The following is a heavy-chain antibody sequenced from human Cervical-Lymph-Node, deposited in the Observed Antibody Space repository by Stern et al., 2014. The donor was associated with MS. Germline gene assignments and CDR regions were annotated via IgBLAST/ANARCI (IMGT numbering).Heavy chain of an antibody. J-gene: IGHJ4*02. CDR2: IWYDGSNK. CDR3: ARDGDNDGFGYFDY. Sequence: QVQLVESGGGVDQPGGSLRLSCAASGFTFSSYGMHWVRQAPGKGLEWVAVIWYDGSNKYYADSVKGRFTISRDNSKNTLYLQMNSLRAEDTAVYYCARDGDNDGFGYFDYWGQGTLVTVSS. CDR1: GFTFSSYG. V-gene: IGHV3-33*01. D-gene: IGHD2-21*02.